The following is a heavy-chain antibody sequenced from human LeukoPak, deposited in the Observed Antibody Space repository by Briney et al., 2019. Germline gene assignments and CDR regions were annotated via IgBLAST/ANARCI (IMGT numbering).Heavy chain of an antibody. V-gene: IGHV3-30*18. D-gene: IGHD5-12*01. J-gene: IGHJ4*02. Sequence: PGGSLRLSCAASGFIFSSYGMHWVRQAPGKGLEWVAVISYDGSNKYYADSVKGRFTISRDNSKNTLYLQMNSLRAEDTAVYYCAKDRGTMWLRLEYFDYWGQGTLVTVSS. CDR1: GFIFSSYG. CDR3: AKDRGTMWLRLEYFDY. CDR2: ISYDGSNK.